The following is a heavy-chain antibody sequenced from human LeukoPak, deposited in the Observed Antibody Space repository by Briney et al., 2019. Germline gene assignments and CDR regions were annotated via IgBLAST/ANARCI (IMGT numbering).Heavy chain of an antibody. CDR3: ARDPYSGSYGNYYYYFMDV. CDR2: ITSGRSYR. CDR1: GFTFSSYN. J-gene: IGHJ6*03. D-gene: IGHD1-26*01. V-gene: IGHV3-21*01. Sequence: PGGSLRLSCAASGFTFSSYNMNWVRQAAGKGLEGVSSITSGRSYRFYADSVKGRFTISRDNAKNSLYLQMNSLRAEDTAVYYCARDPYSGSYGNYYYYFMDVWGKGTTVTISS.